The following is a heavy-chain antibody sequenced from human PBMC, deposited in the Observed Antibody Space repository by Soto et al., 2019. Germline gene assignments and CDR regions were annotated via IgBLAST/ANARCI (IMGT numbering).Heavy chain of an antibody. CDR1: GGSISSGGYY. D-gene: IGHD6-19*01. J-gene: IGHJ4*02. Sequence: SETLSLTCTVSGGSISSGGYYWSWIRQHPGKGLEWIGYIYYSGSTYYNPSLKSRVTISVDTSKNQFSLKLSSVTAADTAVYYCASRTHPGYSSGWYVTGGFDYWGQGTLVTVSS. CDR2: IYYSGST. V-gene: IGHV4-31*03. CDR3: ASRTHPGYSSGWYVTGGFDY.